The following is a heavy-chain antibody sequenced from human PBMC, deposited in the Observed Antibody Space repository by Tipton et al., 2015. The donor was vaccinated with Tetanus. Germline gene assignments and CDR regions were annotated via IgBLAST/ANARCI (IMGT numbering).Heavy chain of an antibody. V-gene: IGHV1-46*04. Sequence: QVQLVQSGPEVKKPGASVTVSCRASGYSFSDYYIHWMRQAPGQGPEWLGIINPGHNSKSYSQKLEGRLTLTRDTSTSTVYMELNSLRLEDTAVYYCARAQNYFGVLASFFDPWGQGTLVILSS. CDR1: GYSFSDYY. CDR2: INPGHNSK. J-gene: IGHJ5*02. D-gene: IGHD3-3*01. CDR3: ARAQNYFGVLASFFDP.